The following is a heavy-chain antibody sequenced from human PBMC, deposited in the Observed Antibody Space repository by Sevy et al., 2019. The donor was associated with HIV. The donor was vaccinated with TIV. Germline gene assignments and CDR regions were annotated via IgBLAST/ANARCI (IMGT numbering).Heavy chain of an antibody. CDR2: VSSSGRTK. J-gene: IGHJ4*02. CDR3: TREYSSSSGRSLDY. D-gene: IGHD6-6*01. Sequence: GGSLRLSCAASGFIFRSYNMNWVRQAPGKGLEWVSYVSSSGRTKYYADPVKGRFTISRDNAKNSLYLQIESLRDDDTAMYYCTREYSSSSGRSLDYWGQGTLVTVSS. V-gene: IGHV3-48*02. CDR1: GFIFRSYN.